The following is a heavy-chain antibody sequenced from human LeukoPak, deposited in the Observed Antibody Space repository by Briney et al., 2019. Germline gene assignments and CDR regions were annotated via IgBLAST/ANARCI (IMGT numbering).Heavy chain of an antibody. CDR1: GFTFISYG. J-gene: IGHJ4*02. Sequence: GGTLRLSCAASGFTFISYGMSWVRQAPGKGLEWVSGITGSGGSTYYADSVKGRFTISRDNSKNTLYLQINSLRAEDTTVYYCAKDRLAYSYAQPFDYWGQGTLVTVSS. CDR3: AKDRLAYSYAQPFDY. V-gene: IGHV3-23*01. D-gene: IGHD5-18*01. CDR2: ITGSGGST.